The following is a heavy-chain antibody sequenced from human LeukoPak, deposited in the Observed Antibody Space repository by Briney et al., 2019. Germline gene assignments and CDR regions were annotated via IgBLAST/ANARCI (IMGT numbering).Heavy chain of an antibody. Sequence: GGSLRLSCTASGFTFGDYAMNWVRQAPGKGLEWVGFISSKAYGETTEYAASVKGRFSISRDDFKRIASLQMSSLRTEDTAVYYCTRAGRDGYNWADYWGQGTLVTVSS. CDR3: TRAGRDGYNWADY. V-gene: IGHV3-49*04. CDR2: ISSKAYGETT. J-gene: IGHJ4*02. CDR1: GFTFGDYA. D-gene: IGHD5-24*01.